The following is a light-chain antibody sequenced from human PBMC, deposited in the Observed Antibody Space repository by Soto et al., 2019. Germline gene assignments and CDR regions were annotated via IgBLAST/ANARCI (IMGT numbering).Light chain of an antibody. J-gene: IGKJ2*01. CDR2: GSS. V-gene: IGKV3-20*01. Sequence: EIVLPQSPGTLPLPPGERATLSCRASQSVSGNYLAWYQQKPGQSPRLLTYGSSDRATGIPDSFSGSGSGTDFTLTVSRVEPEDFAVYYCQQYGSSPPYTFGRGTKVEIQ. CDR1: QSVSGNY. CDR3: QQYGSSPPYT.